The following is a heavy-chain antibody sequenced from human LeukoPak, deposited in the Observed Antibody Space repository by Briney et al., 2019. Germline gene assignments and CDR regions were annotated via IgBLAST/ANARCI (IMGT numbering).Heavy chain of an antibody. V-gene: IGHV1-69*05. J-gene: IGHJ4*02. Sequence: SVKVSCKASGGTFSSYAISWVRQAPGQGLEWMGGIIPIFGTANYAQKFQGRVTITTDESTSTAHMELSSLRSEDTAVYYCARGPELERFDYWGQGTLVTVSS. D-gene: IGHD1-1*01. CDR3: ARGPELERFDY. CDR1: GGTFSSYA. CDR2: IIPIFGTA.